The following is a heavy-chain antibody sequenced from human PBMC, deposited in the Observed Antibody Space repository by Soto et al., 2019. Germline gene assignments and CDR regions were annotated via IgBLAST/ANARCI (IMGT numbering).Heavy chain of an antibody. Sequence: PGGSLRLSWAASGFTVSSNYMSWVRQAPGKGLEWVSVIYSGGSTYYADSVKGRFTISRDNSKNTLYLQMNSLRAEDTAVYYCARASMVRGVVYSDYWGQGTLVTVSS. D-gene: IGHD3-10*01. V-gene: IGHV3-53*01. CDR2: IYSGGST. CDR3: ARASMVRGVVYSDY. J-gene: IGHJ4*02. CDR1: GFTVSSNY.